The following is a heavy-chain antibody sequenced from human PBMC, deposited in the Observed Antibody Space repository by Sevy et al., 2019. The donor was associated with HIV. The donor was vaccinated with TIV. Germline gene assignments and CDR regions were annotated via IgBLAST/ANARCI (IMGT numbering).Heavy chain of an antibody. CDR1: GGSFSGYY. CDR3: ARSMDY. V-gene: IGHV4-34*01. CDR2: INHRGST. J-gene: IGHJ4*02. Sequence: SETLSLTCAVYGGSFSGYYWSWIRRPPGKGLEWIGEINHRGSTNYNPSLKSRVTISVDTSKSEFFLKLRSVTAADTAVYYCARSMDYWGQGTLVTVSS.